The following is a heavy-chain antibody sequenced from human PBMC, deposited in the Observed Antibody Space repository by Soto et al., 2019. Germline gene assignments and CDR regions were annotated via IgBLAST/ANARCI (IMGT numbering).Heavy chain of an antibody. V-gene: IGHV4-38-2*02. Sequence: SIYPTGTTYYNPSLKSRVTISVDTSKNHFSLKLTSVTAADTAVYYCARDANYGLYYFDHWGQGTLVTVSS. CDR3: ARDANYGLYYFDH. D-gene: IGHD3-10*01. CDR2: IYPTGTT. J-gene: IGHJ4*02.